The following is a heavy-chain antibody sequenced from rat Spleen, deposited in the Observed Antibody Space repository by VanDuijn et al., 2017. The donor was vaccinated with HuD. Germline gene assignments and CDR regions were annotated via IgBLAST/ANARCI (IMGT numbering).Heavy chain of an antibody. J-gene: IGHJ3*01. V-gene: IGHV5-20*01. CDR1: GFTFSDYY. CDR3: TTGPRILRLDWFAY. D-gene: IGHD1-6*01. CDR2: ISSDGSTP. Sequence: EVHLVESGGGLVQPGRSLKLSCAASGFTFSDYYMAWVRQAPTKGLEWVATISSDGSTPYYRDSVRGRFTVSRDNAKSTLYLQMNDLRSEDTATYYCTTGPRILRLDWFAYWGQGTLVTVSS.